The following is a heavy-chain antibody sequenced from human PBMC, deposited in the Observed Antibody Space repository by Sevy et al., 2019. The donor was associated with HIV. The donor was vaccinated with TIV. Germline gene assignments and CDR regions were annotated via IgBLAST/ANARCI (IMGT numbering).Heavy chain of an antibody. V-gene: IGHV1-2*02. D-gene: IGHD1-26*01. J-gene: IGHJ4*01. Sequence: ASVKVSCKSSGYTFTDYYLHWVRQAPGQGLEWMGWNNPNNGDSRSAQKFQGRVTLTRDISISTAYMKLSSLRSDDTAIYFCTRDDIYTHPWEFDWWSHGALVTVSS. CDR3: TRDDIYTHPWEFDW. CDR2: NNPNNGDS. CDR1: GYTFTDYY.